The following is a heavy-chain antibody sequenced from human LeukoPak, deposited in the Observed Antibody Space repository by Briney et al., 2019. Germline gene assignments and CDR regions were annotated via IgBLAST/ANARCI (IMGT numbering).Heavy chain of an antibody. Sequence: GGSLRLSCVASGFTFTSSWMSWVRQAPGKGLEWVANIKTDGSDKYYVDSVKGRFTISRDNAMNSLYLQMNSLRVEDTAVYYCARNRLRLESWGQGILVTVSS. J-gene: IGHJ4*02. CDR3: ARNRLRLES. CDR2: IKTDGSDK. CDR1: GFTFTSSW. V-gene: IGHV3-7*01. D-gene: IGHD2/OR15-2a*01.